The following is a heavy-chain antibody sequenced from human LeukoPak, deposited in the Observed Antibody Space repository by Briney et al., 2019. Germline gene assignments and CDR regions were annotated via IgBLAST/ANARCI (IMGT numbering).Heavy chain of an antibody. D-gene: IGHD1-26*01. CDR3: ARRKVGATFYYYYYMDV. V-gene: IGHV4-4*07. Sequence: PSETQSLTCTVSGGSISSYYWSWIRQPAGKGLEWIGRIYTSGSTNYNPSLKSRLTISVDTSKNQFSLKLSSVTAADTAVYYCARRKVGATFYYYYYMDVWGKGTTVTIS. CDR2: IYTSGST. CDR1: GGSISSYY. J-gene: IGHJ6*03.